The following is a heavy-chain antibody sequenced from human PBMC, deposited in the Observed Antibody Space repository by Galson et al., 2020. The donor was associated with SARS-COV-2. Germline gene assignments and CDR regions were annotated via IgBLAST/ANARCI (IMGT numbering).Heavy chain of an antibody. Sequence: SQTLSLTCTVSGGSISSGGYYWSWIRQHPGKGLEWIGYIYYSGSTYYNPSLKSRVTISVDTSKNQFSLKLSSVTAADTAVYYCARVYSSGWWYFDLWGRGTLVTVSS. D-gene: IGHD6-19*01. CDR1: GGSISSGGYY. CDR3: ARVYSSGWWYFDL. V-gene: IGHV4-31*02. J-gene: IGHJ2*01. CDR2: IYYSGST.